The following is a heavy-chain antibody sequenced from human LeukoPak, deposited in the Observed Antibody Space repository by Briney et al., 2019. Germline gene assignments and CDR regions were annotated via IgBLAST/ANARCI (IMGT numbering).Heavy chain of an antibody. Sequence: GGSLRLSCAASGFTFSSYWMSWVRQAPGKGLEWVANIKQDGSEKYYVDSVKGRFTISRDNAKNSLYLQINSLRAEDTAVYYCARGIPHDYGDYLNYWGQGTLVTVSS. V-gene: IGHV3-7*03. CDR2: IKQDGSEK. J-gene: IGHJ4*02. CDR1: GFTFSSYW. CDR3: ARGIPHDYGDYLNY. D-gene: IGHD4-17*01.